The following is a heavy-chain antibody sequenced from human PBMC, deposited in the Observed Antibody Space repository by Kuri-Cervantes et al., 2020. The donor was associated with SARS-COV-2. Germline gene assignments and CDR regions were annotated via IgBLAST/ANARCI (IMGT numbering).Heavy chain of an antibody. Sequence: LSLTCAASGFTFDDYAMHWVRQAPGKGLEWVSRINPDGSYTNNADSVKGRFTLSRDNAKNMLFLQMNSLRAEDTAVYYCVRDGDHWNFDYWGQGTLVTVSS. D-gene: IGHD1-1*01. CDR3: VRDGDHWNFDY. V-gene: IGHV3-74*01. J-gene: IGHJ4*02. CDR1: GFTFDDYA. CDR2: INPDGSYT.